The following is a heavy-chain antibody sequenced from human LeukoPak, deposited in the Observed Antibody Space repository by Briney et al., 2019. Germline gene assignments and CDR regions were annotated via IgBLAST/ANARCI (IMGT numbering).Heavy chain of an antibody. J-gene: IGHJ6*03. CDR3: AKSTETTVTTFYYYYYMDV. D-gene: IGHD4-17*01. Sequence: GASVKVSCKASGYTFTGYYMHWVRQAPGQGLEWMGWINPNSGGTNYAQKFQGRVTMTRDTSISTAYMELSRLRSDDTAVYYCAKSTETTVTTFYYYYYMDVWGKGTTVTVSS. V-gene: IGHV1-2*02. CDR2: INPNSGGT. CDR1: GYTFTGYY.